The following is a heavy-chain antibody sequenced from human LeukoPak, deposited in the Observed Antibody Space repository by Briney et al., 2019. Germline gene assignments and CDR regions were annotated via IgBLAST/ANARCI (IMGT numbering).Heavy chain of an antibody. D-gene: IGHD6-13*01. Sequence: GASVKVSCKASGYTFTGYYMHWVRQAPGQGLEWMGWINPNSGGTNYAQKFQGRVTMTRDTSISTAYMELSRLRSDDTAVYYCARTFRTIAAAETNWFDPWGQGTLVTVSS. CDR3: ARTFRTIAAAETNWFDP. CDR1: GYTFTGYY. CDR2: INPNSGGT. V-gene: IGHV1-2*02. J-gene: IGHJ5*02.